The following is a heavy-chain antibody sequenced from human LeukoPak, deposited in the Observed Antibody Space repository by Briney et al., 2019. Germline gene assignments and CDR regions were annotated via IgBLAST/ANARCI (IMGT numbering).Heavy chain of an antibody. D-gene: IGHD4-17*01. Sequence: SETLSLTCAVYGGSFSGYYWSWIRQPPGKGLEWIGEINHSGRTNYNPSLKSRVTISVDTSKNQFSLKLSSVTAADTAVYYCARGHGDYGGNYFDYWGQGTLVTVSS. CDR1: GGSFSGYY. V-gene: IGHV4-34*01. J-gene: IGHJ4*02. CDR3: ARGHGDYGGNYFDY. CDR2: INHSGRT.